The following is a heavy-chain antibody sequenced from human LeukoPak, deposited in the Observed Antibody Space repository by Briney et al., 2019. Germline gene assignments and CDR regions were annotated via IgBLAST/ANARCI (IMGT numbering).Heavy chain of an antibody. J-gene: IGHJ4*02. CDR2: IYPGDSDT. D-gene: IGHD3-10*01. V-gene: IGHV5-51*01. CDR3: ARRLWAGETFDY. CDR1: GYSFTTYW. Sequence: GESLKISCQGSGYSFTTYWIAWVRPMPGKGLEWMGIIYPGDSDTRYSPSFQGQVTISADKSINTAYLQWSSLKASDTAIYYCARRLWAGETFDYWGQGTLVTVSS.